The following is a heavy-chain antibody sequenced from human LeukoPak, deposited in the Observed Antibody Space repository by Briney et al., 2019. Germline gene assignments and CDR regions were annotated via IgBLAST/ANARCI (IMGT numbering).Heavy chain of an antibody. CDR2: IYHSGST. V-gene: IGHV4-38-2*02. CDR3: ARAAHSGSLAPFDY. Sequence: SETLSLTCTVSGYSISTGYYWGWIRQPPGKGLEWIGTIYHSGSTYYNPSLKSRVTILVDTSKNQFSLKLSSVTAADTAVYYCARAAHSGSLAPFDYWGQGTLVTVSS. J-gene: IGHJ4*02. CDR1: GYSISTGYY. D-gene: IGHD1-26*01.